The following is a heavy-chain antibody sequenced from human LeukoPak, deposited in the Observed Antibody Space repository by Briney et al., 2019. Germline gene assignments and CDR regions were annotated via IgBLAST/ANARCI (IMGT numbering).Heavy chain of an antibody. Sequence: ASVKVSCKASGYTFTGYYMHWVRQAPGQGLEWMGWINPNSGGTNYAQKFQGRVTMTRDTSISTAYMELSRLRSDDTAVYYCATEHGVRYDFWSGDYWGQGTLVTVSS. CDR1: GYTFTGYY. D-gene: IGHD3-3*01. CDR2: INPNSGGT. V-gene: IGHV1-2*02. CDR3: ATEHGVRYDFWSGDY. J-gene: IGHJ4*02.